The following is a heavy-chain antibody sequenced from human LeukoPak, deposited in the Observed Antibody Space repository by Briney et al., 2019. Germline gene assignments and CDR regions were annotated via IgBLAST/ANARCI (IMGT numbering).Heavy chain of an antibody. J-gene: IGHJ4*02. D-gene: IGHD3-22*01. CDR3: AKSAYYDSSGFYREYYFDY. CDR2: ISYDGSNK. CDR1: GFTFNNYG. V-gene: IGHV3-30*18. Sequence: GGSLRLSCAASGFTFNNYGMHWVRQAPGKGLEWVAVISYDGSNKYYADSVKGRFTISRDNSKNTLHLQMNSLRAEDTAVYYCAKSAYYDSSGFYREYYFDYWGQGTLVTVSS.